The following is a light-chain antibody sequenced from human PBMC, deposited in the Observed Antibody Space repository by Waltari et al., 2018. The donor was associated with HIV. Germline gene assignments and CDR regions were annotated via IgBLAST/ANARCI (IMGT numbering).Light chain of an antibody. CDR2: SNN. J-gene: IGLJ2*01. CDR3: AAWDANLNGRL. Sequence: QSVLTQSPSASGTPGQRVTISCSGRISNIGGNTVRWYQHPPGTAPKLLIYSNNQRPSGVPDRFSGSKSGTSASLAISGLQSEDEADYYCAAWDANLNGRLFGGGTKLTVL. V-gene: IGLV1-44*01. CDR1: ISNIGGNT.